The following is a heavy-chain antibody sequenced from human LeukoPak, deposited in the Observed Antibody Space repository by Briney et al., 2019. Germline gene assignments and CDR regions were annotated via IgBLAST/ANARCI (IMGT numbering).Heavy chain of an antibody. CDR1: GFTVSSNY. Sequence: GGSLRLSCAASGFTVSSNYMSWVRQAPGKGLEWVSIIYSGGSTYYADSVKGRFTISRDNSKNTLYLQMNSLRAEDAAVYYCARGPAANSGNYYVGDYWGQGTLVTVSS. CDR2: IYSGGST. D-gene: IGHD1-26*01. CDR3: ARGPAANSGNYYVGDY. V-gene: IGHV3-66*01. J-gene: IGHJ4*02.